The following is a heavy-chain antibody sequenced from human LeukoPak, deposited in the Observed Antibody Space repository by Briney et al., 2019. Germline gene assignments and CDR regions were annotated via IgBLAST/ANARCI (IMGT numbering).Heavy chain of an antibody. CDR3: ARRGGWFGELTQKYFQH. CDR1: GFTFSTYW. D-gene: IGHD3-10*01. V-gene: IGHV3-7*01. Sequence: PGGSLRLSCAASGFTFSTYWMSWVRQAPGKGLEWVANIKQDGSEKYYVDSVKGRFTISRDNAKNSLYLQMNSLRAEDTAVYYCARRGGWFGELTQKYFQHWGQGTLVTVSS. CDR2: IKQDGSEK. J-gene: IGHJ1*01.